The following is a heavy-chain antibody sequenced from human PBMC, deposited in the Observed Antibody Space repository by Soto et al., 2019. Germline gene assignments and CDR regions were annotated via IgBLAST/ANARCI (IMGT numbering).Heavy chain of an antibody. J-gene: IGHJ3*02. CDR1: GGSISSSSYY. Sequence: SETLSLTCTVSGGSISSSSYYWGWIRQPPGKGLEWIGSIYYSGSTYYNPSLKSRVTISVDTSKNQFSLKLSSVTAADTAVYYCARDHFHNSVKAYGAFDIWGQGTMVTVSS. CDR3: ARDHFHNSVKAYGAFDI. D-gene: IGHD1-20*01. CDR2: IYYSGST. V-gene: IGHV4-39*07.